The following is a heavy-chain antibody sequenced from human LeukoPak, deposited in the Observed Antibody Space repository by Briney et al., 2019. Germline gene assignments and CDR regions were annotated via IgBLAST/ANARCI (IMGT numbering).Heavy chain of an antibody. J-gene: IGHJ4*02. CDR3: ARSVTDSSGYYYGY. CDR1: GFTFSSYG. CDR2: IWYDGSNK. Sequence: GGSLRLSCAASGFTFSSYGMHWVRQAPGKGLEWVAVIWYDGSNKYCADSVKGRFTISRDNSKNTLYLQMNSLRAEDTAVYYCARSVTDSSGYYYGYWGQGTLVTVSS. V-gene: IGHV3-33*01. D-gene: IGHD3-22*01.